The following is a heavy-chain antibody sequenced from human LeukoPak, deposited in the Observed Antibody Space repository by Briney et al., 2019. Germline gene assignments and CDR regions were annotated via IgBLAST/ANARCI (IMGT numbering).Heavy chain of an antibody. CDR1: GGSISSGSYY. CDR2: IYTSGST. CDR3: ARTRSLGGVGEYYFDY. J-gene: IGHJ4*02. D-gene: IGHD1-26*01. Sequence: SETLSLTCTVSGGSISSGSYYWSWIRQPAGKGLGWIGRIYTSGSTNYNPSLRSRVTISVDTSKNQFSLKLSSVTAADTAVYYCARTRSLGGVGEYYFDYWGQGTLVTVSS. V-gene: IGHV4-61*02.